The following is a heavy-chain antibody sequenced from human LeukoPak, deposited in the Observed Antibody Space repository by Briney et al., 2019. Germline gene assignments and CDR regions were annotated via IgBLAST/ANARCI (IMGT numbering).Heavy chain of an antibody. J-gene: IGHJ4*02. CDR3: ARYQTTYDSSGYYRY. V-gene: IGHV3-53*01. CDR1: GFTVSSNY. D-gene: IGHD3-22*01. Sequence: PGGSLRLSCAASGFTVSSNYMSWVRQAPGKGLEWVSVIYSGGSTYYADSVKGRFTISRDNSKNTLYLQMNGLRAEDTAVYYCARYQTTYDSSGYYRYWGQGTLVTVSS. CDR2: IYSGGST.